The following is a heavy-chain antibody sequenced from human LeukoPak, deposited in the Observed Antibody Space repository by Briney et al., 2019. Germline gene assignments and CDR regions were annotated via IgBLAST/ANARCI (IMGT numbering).Heavy chain of an antibody. CDR1: GGSMSGYL. D-gene: IGHD4-17*01. Sequence: PSETLSLTCTVSGGSMSGYLWSWIRQPPGKGLEWIGYVYYSGSTNYNPSLKSRVTISVDTSKNQFSLKLSSVTAADTAVYYCARASHDYGDYSHFDYWGQGTLVTVSS. J-gene: IGHJ4*02. CDR2: VYYSGST. V-gene: IGHV4-59*01. CDR3: ARASHDYGDYSHFDY.